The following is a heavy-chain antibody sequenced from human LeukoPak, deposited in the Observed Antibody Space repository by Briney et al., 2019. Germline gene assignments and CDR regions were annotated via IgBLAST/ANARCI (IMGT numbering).Heavy chain of an antibody. CDR2: IRYDGSNK. V-gene: IGHV3-30*02. J-gene: IGHJ4*02. Sequence: PGGSLSLSCAPSGFTFSSYVMHSVRQAPGKGLEGVAFIRYDGSNKYYADSVKGRFTISRDNSKNTLYLQMNSLRAEDTAVYYCAKPYSSSWYLPGYWGQGTLVTVSS. D-gene: IGHD6-13*01. CDR3: AKPYSSSWYLPGY. CDR1: GFTFSSYV.